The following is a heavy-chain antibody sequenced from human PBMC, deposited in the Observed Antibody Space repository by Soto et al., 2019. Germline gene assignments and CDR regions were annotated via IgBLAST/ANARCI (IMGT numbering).Heavy chain of an antibody. J-gene: IGHJ4*02. CDR3: ARLSTSAGRRDLAC. CDR2: MNQDGSES. Sequence: ESGGGLVQPGGSLRLSCAASGFSLSSYWMSWVRQAPGKGLEWVANMNQDGSESDYVGSVKGRFTFTRDNAKNSLYLQMNSLRADDTAVYYCARLSTSAGRRDLACWGQGTLVTVSS. CDR1: GFSLSSYW. V-gene: IGHV3-7*01.